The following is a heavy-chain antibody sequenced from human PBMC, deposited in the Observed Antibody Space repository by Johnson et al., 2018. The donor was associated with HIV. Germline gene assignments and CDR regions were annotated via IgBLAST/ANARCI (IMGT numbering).Heavy chain of an antibody. CDR3: ARVVLDYHFWGGGRAFYI. D-gene: IGHD3-3*01. CDR1: GFTFSSYA. J-gene: IGHJ3*02. CDR2: ISYDGSNK. V-gene: IGHV3-30-3*01. Sequence: QEQLVESGGGVVQPGRSLRLSCAASGFTFSSYAMHWVRQAPGKGLEWVAVISYDGSNKYYADSVKGRFTISRDNSKNTLYLQMNSLRAEDTAVDYCARVVLDYHFWGGGRAFYIWGQRAMVTVSS.